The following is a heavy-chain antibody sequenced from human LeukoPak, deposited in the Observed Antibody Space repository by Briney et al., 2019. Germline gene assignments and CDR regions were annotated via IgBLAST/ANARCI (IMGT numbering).Heavy chain of an antibody. CDR2: ISAYNGKT. CDR3: ARDQVSGRFLEWLLYNYYYMDV. CDR1: GYTFTSYG. Sequence: ASVKVSCKASGYTFTSYGISWVRQAPGQGLEWMGWISAYNGKTNYAQKLQGRVTMTTDTSTSTAYMELRSLRSDDTAVYYCARDQVSGRFLEWLLYNYYYMDVWGKGTTVTVSS. V-gene: IGHV1-18*01. D-gene: IGHD3-3*01. J-gene: IGHJ6*03.